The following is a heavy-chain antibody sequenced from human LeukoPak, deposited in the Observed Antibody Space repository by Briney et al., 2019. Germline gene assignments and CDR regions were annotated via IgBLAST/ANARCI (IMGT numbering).Heavy chain of an antibody. V-gene: IGHV3-30*02. Sequence: GGSLRLSCAASGFTFSSYGMHWVRQAPGKGLEWVAFIRYDGSNKYYADSVKGRFTISRDNAKNSLYLQMNSLRAEDTAVYYCARDKYGSGSYSWSKRLDSWGQGTLVTVSS. CDR1: GFTFSSYG. CDR3: ARDKYGSGSYSWSKRLDS. CDR2: IRYDGSNK. D-gene: IGHD3-10*01. J-gene: IGHJ4*02.